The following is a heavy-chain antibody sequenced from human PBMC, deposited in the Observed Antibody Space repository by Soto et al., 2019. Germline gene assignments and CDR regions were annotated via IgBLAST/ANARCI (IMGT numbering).Heavy chain of an antibody. Sequence: PGESLKISCKGSGYSFTSYWISWVRQMPGKGLEWMGRIDPSDSYTNYSPSFQGHVTISADKSISTAYLQWSSLKASDTAMYYCARHLDVDIVITYYYGMDVWGQGTTVTVSS. J-gene: IGHJ6*02. D-gene: IGHD5-12*01. CDR3: ARHLDVDIVITYYYGMDV. CDR2: IDPSDSYT. CDR1: GYSFTSYW. V-gene: IGHV5-10-1*01.